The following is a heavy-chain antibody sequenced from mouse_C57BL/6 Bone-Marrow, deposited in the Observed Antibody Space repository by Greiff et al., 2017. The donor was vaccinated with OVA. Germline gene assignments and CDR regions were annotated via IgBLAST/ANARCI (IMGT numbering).Heavy chain of an antibody. CDR2: IDPANGNT. CDR3: ALGLDGSSYRWYFDV. V-gene: IGHV14-3*01. D-gene: IGHD1-1*01. CDR1: GFNIKNTY. Sequence: EVMLVESVAELVRPGASVKLSCTASGFNIKNTYMHWVKQRPEQGLEWIGRIDPANGNTKYAPKFQGKATLTADTSSNTAYLQLSSLTSEDTAIYYCALGLDGSSYRWYFDVWGTGTTVTVSS. J-gene: IGHJ1*03.